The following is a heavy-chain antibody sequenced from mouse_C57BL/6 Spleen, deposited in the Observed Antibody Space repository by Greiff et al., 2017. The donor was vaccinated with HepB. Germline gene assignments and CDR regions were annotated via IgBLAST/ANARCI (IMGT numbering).Heavy chain of an antibody. CDR3: ARTCNYAMDY. Sequence: EVKLMESEGGLVQPGSSMKLSCTASGFTFSDYYMAWVRQVPEKGLEWVANINSDGSSTYYLDSLKSRFIISRDNAKNILYLQMSSLKSEDTATYYCARTCNYAMDYWGQGTSVTVAS. CDR2: INSDGSST. J-gene: IGHJ4*01. CDR1: GFTFSDYY. V-gene: IGHV5-16*01.